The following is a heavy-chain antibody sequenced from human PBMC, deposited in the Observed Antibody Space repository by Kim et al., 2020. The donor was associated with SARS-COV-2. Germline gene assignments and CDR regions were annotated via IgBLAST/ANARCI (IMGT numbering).Heavy chain of an antibody. CDR3: ARDDDYYYYGMDV. V-gene: IGHV1-3*01. CDR1: GYTFTSYA. J-gene: IGHJ6*02. Sequence: ASVKVSCKASGYTFTSYAMHWVRQAPGQRLERMGWINAGNGNTKYSQKFQGSVTITRDTSASTAYMELSSLRSEDTAVYYCARDDDYYYYGMDVWGQGTTDNVPS. CDR2: INAGNGNT.